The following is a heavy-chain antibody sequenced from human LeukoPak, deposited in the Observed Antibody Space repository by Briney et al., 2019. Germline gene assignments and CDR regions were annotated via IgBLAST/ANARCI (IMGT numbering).Heavy chain of an antibody. V-gene: IGHV3-23*01. CDR1: GFTFSSFA. Sequence: GGSLRLSCAASGFTFSSFAMAWVRQAPGKGLECVSAVSGGGTTTFYADSVKGRFTISRDNSKNTLYLQMNSLRGEDSAVYFCAKDRIAVTTSDYFDEWGQGTLVTVSP. CDR2: VSGGGTTT. J-gene: IGHJ4*02. CDR3: AKDRIAVTTSDYFDE. D-gene: IGHD4-17*01.